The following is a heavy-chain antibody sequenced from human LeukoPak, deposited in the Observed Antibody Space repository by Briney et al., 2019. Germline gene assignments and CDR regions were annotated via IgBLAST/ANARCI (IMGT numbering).Heavy chain of an antibody. J-gene: IGHJ4*02. D-gene: IGHD5-24*01. Sequence: SETLSLTCTVSGGSISSGSYYWSWIRQPPGKGLEWIGSIYYSGSTYYNPSLKSRVTISVDTSKNQFSLKLSSVTAADTAVYYCATGDGYNSPLPPYWGQGTLVTVSS. CDR3: ATGDGYNSPLPPY. CDR2: IYYSGST. V-gene: IGHV4-39*01. CDR1: GGSISSGSYY.